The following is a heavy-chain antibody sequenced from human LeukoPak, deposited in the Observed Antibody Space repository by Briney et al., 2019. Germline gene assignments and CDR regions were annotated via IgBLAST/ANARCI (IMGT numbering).Heavy chain of an antibody. CDR2: IYYSGLT. CDR3: ASGTFDDYGDYDRGDYFDH. CDR1: GASISSSSSS. Sequence: PSETLSLTCTVSGASISSSSSSWGWVRQPPGKGPEWIGSIYYSGLTYDNLSLKSRVSISVDPSKNHFSLKVSSVTAADTAVYYCASGTFDDYGDYDRGDYFDHWGQGTLVTVSS. D-gene: IGHD4-17*01. J-gene: IGHJ4*02. V-gene: IGHV4-39*02.